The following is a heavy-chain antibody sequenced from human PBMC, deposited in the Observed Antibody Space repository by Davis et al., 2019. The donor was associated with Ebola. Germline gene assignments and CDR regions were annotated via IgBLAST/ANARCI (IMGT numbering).Heavy chain of an antibody. J-gene: IGHJ4*02. Sequence: GGSLRLSCAASGFTFSSYSMNWVRQAPGKGLAWVSYISSSSSTIYYADSVKGRFTISRDNAKNSLYLQMNSLRDEDTAVYYCARDPPRYYYDSSGYYYRSYYFDYWGQGTLVTVSS. CDR1: GFTFSSYS. V-gene: IGHV3-48*02. CDR3: ARDPPRYYYDSSGYYYRSYYFDY. CDR2: ISSSSSTI. D-gene: IGHD3-22*01.